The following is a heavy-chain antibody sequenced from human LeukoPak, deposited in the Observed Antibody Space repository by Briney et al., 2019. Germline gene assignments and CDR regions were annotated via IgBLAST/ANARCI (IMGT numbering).Heavy chain of an antibody. CDR1: GFTFSSYG. Sequence: PGGSLRLSCVASGFTFSSYGMHWVRQAPGKGLEWVAVIWYDGSNKYYADSVKGRFTISRDNSKNTLYLQMNSLRAEDTAVYYCARDSPPSNGDRNLGLNYWGQGTLVTVSS. V-gene: IGHV3-33*01. D-gene: IGHD4-17*01. J-gene: IGHJ4*02. CDR2: IWYDGSNK. CDR3: ARDSPPSNGDRNLGLNY.